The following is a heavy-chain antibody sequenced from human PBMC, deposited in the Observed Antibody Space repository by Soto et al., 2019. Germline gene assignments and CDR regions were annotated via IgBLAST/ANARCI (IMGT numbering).Heavy chain of an antibody. V-gene: IGHV3-23*01. J-gene: IGHJ4*02. CDR1: GFTFSSYA. CDR2: ISGSGGST. Sequence: HPVGSLRLSCAASGFTFSSYAMSWVRQAPGKGLEWVSAISGSGGSTYYADSVKGRFTISRDNSKNTLYLQMNSLRAEDTAVYYCAKELHPSRGGSQVIYWGQGTLVTVPS. CDR3: AKELHPSRGGSQVIY. D-gene: IGHD1-26*01.